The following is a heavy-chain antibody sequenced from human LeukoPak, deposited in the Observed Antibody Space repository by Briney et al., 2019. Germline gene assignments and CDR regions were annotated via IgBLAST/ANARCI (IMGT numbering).Heavy chain of an antibody. CDR3: ARWNAVITSLDH. D-gene: IGHD3-16*01. CDR1: GGTLNSFY. V-gene: IGHV4-59*08. Sequence: SETRSLTCSDSGGTLNSFYWSWIRQPPGKGLEYIGYVYYTGKTNYNPSFKSRVTLSADTSKNQFSLKLSSVTVADTAVYYCARWNAVITSLDHWGQGILVAVSS. J-gene: IGHJ4*02. CDR2: VYYTGKT.